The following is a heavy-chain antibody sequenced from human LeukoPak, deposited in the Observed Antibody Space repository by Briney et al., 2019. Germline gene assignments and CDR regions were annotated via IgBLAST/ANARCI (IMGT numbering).Heavy chain of an antibody. CDR2: VYISGST. Sequence: PSQTLSLTCTVSGGSITSGSYYWSWIRQPAGKGLECIGRVYISGSTNYNPSLAGRATISVDTSKNQFSLKLSSVTAADTAVYYCARGTRYGSGKVWGQGTLVTVSS. D-gene: IGHD3-10*01. CDR3: ARGTRYGSGKV. V-gene: IGHV4-61*02. CDR1: GGSITSGSYY. J-gene: IGHJ4*02.